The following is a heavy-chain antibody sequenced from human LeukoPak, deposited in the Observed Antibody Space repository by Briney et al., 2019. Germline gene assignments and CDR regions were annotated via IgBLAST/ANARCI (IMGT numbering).Heavy chain of an antibody. CDR1: GFTFSSYA. J-gene: IGHJ3*02. CDR2: ISYDGSNK. Sequence: GVLRLSCAASGFTFSSYAMHWVRQAPGKGLEWVAVISYDGSNKYYADSVKGRFTISRDNSKNTLYLQMNSLRAEDTAVYYCATDLDTYSYGRYNAFDIWGQGTMVTVSS. CDR3: ATDLDTYSYGRYNAFDI. V-gene: IGHV3-30*04. D-gene: IGHD5-18*01.